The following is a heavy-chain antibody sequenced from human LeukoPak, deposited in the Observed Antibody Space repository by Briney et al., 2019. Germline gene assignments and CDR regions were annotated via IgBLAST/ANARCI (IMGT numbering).Heavy chain of an antibody. J-gene: IGHJ3*01. V-gene: IGHV4-38-2*02. CDR2: IYHSGST. D-gene: IGHD3-22*01. CDR1: GFSISNDYH. CDR3: ARVLAADSSGYYYNAFDV. Sequence: SETLSLTCSVSGFSISNDYHWGWIRQPPGKGLEWIGIIYHSGSTYYNPSLKSRVTISVDKSKNQFSLRLTSVTAADAAVYYCARVLAADSSGYYYNAFDVWGQGTMVTVSS.